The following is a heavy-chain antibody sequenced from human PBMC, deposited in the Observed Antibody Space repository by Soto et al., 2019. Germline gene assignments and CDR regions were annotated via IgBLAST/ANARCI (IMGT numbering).Heavy chain of an antibody. Sequence: QVQLVESGGGVVQPGRSLRLSCAASGFTLSGNDMHWVRQAPGKGPEWVAVMSYDGSNQYYGDSVKGRFTISRDTSKSTLYLQMNSLRTEDTAVYYCAKGGWYSSSSTSDCWGQGTLVTVSS. CDR2: MSYDGSNQ. CDR3: AKGGWYSSSSTSDC. V-gene: IGHV3-30*18. CDR1: GFTLSGND. J-gene: IGHJ4*02. D-gene: IGHD6-6*01.